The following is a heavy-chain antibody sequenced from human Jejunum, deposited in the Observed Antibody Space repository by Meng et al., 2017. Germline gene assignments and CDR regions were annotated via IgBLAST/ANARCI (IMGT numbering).Heavy chain of an antibody. CDR2: INGDNGDT. CDR1: GYTFTSFA. V-gene: IGHV1-18*01. D-gene: IGHD1-26*01. CDR3: ARTLPHSSGDKRGLDY. J-gene: IGHJ4*02. Sequence: VQLVQSGAEVKKPGAPVKVSCKASGYTFTSFAITWVRQAPGQGLEWMGWINGDNGDTNNQQNFQGRLIMTTDTSTSTAYMELRSLRSDDTAVYYCARTLPHSSGDKRGLDYWGQGTLVTVSS.